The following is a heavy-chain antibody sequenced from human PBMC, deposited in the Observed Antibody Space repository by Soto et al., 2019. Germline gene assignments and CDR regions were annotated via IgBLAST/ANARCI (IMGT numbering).Heavy chain of an antibody. CDR1: GFAFSGFA. Sequence: GGSLRLSCAASGFAFSGFAMSWVRQAPGKGLEWVSGISGSGGSTYYADSVKGRFTISRDKSKDTLYLQMNSLRAEDTAVYYCAKDSGDTALAWGQGTPVTVS. CDR2: ISGSGGST. CDR3: AKDSGDTALA. D-gene: IGHD5-18*01. J-gene: IGHJ5*02. V-gene: IGHV3-23*01.